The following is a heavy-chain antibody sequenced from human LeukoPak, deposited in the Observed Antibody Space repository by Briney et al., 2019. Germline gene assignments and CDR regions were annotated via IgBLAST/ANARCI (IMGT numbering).Heavy chain of an antibody. J-gene: IGHJ6*03. D-gene: IGHD2-21*02. Sequence: GGSLRLSCAASGFTFSNAWMSWVRQAPGKELEWVGRIKSKTDGGTTDYAAPVKGRFTISRHDSKNTLYLQMNSLKTEDTAVYYCTHVRFPGVGTMDVWGKGTTVTVSS. V-gene: IGHV3-15*01. CDR2: IKSKTDGGTT. CDR3: THVRFPGVGTMDV. CDR1: GFTFSNAW.